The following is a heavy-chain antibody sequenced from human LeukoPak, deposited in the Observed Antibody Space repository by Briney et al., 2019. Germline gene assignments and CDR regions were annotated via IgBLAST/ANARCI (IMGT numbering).Heavy chain of an antibody. CDR3: AKDILAAGLFFDY. J-gene: IGHJ4*02. D-gene: IGHD6-13*01. CDR1: GFTFTTYA. V-gene: IGHV3-23*01. CDR2: ITGSGGST. Sequence: GGSLRLSCAASGFTFTTYALTWVRQAPGKGLEWVSTITGSGGSTYYADSVRGRFTISRDNSKNTLYLQMNSLRAEDTAVYYCAKDILAAGLFFDYWGQGALVTVSS.